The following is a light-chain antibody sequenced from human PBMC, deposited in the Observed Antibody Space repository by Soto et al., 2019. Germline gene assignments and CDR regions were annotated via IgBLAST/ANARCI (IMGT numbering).Light chain of an antibody. Sequence: DVKMTQSPSTLSGSVGDRVTITWRARHTISSWLAWYQQKPGKAPKLLIYKASTLKSGVPSRFSGSGSGTEFTLTISSLQPDDFATYFCQHYNSYSEAFGQGTKVDIK. CDR1: HTISSW. CDR2: KAS. V-gene: IGKV1-5*03. J-gene: IGKJ1*01. CDR3: QHYNSYSEA.